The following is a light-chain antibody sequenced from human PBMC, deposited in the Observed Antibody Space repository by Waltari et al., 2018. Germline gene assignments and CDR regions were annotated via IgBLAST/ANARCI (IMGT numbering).Light chain of an antibody. Sequence: QAALTQPASVSGSPGQSIAISCPGSNSAVGNYNLVSWYQKHPGKAPKLIIYEVTNRPSGISDRFSGFKTGNTASLTISGLQAEDEADYYCCSYAGSWIWVFGGGTELTVL. CDR3: CSYAGSWIWV. V-gene: IGLV2-23*02. CDR1: NSAVGNYNL. J-gene: IGLJ3*02. CDR2: EVT.